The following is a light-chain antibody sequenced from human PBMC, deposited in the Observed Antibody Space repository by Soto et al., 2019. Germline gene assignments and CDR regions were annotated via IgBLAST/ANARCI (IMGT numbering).Light chain of an antibody. CDR2: DVS. CDR3: VSYTSSSTYV. Sequence: QSALTQPASVSGSPGQSITISCTGTSNDVGGYKFVSWYQQHPGEAPKLLIYDVSNRASGASNRFSGSKSGSTASLTISGLQADDVADYYCVSYTSSSTYVFGTGTKLTVL. CDR1: SNDVGGYKF. V-gene: IGLV2-14*03. J-gene: IGLJ1*01.